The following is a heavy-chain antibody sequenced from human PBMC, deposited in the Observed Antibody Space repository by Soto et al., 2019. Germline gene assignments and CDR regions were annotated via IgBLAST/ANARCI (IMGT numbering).Heavy chain of an antibody. Sequence: QVTLKESGPVLVKPTEALTLTCTVSGFSLSNAKVGVSWIRQPPGKALEWLAHIFSNDEKSYNTSLKTRLTIPKHPPESQVVLTMTTMDPVNSATFYWARITTDTGFGSSSSGRAVWGQGTTFTVSS. J-gene: IGHJ6*02. CDR3: ARITTDTGFGSSSSGRAV. V-gene: IGHV2-26*01. CDR2: IFSNDEK. CDR1: GFSLSNAKVG. D-gene: IGHD4-4*01.